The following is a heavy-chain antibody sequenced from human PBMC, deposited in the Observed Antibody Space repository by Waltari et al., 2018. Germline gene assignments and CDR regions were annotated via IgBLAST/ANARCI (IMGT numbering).Heavy chain of an antibody. V-gene: IGHV3-53*01. Sequence: EVQLVESGGGLIQPGGSLRLSCAVPGFPVSHNYMSGVRQAPGKGLEWVSVIYSGGSTYYADSVKGRFTISRDSSENTVYLQMNSLRAEDTALYYCARLDFWTGSYYWGQGTLVTVSS. CDR3: ARLDFWTGSYY. J-gene: IGHJ4*02. D-gene: IGHD3-3*01. CDR1: GFPVSHNY. CDR2: IYSGGST.